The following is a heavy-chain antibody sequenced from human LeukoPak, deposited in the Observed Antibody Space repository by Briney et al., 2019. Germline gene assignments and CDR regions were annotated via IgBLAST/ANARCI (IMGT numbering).Heavy chain of an antibody. J-gene: IGHJ4*02. V-gene: IGHV4-59*08. CDR2: IYYSGST. Sequence: SETLSLTCTVSGASIISYYWSWIRQPPGKGLEWIGYIYYSGSTKYNPSLKSRVTISVDTSKNQFSLKLSSVTAADTAVYYCARGSYCGGDCYSAPFDYWGQGTLVTVSS. D-gene: IGHD2-21*02. CDR1: GASIISYY. CDR3: ARGSYCGGDCYSAPFDY.